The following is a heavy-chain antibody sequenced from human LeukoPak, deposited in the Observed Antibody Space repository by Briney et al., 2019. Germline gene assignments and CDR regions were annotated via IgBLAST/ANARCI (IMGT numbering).Heavy chain of an antibody. D-gene: IGHD6-19*01. CDR2: ISHDDKNR. CDR1: GFTFTSYA. Sequence: GGSLRLSCAASGFTFTSYAFHWVRQAPGKGLEWVTVISHDDKNRYYADSVKGRFTISRDNSKDTVYLQMNSLRVEDTAVYFCVRDRDTSGWLYWGQGTLVTVSS. J-gene: IGHJ4*02. CDR3: VRDRDTSGWLY. V-gene: IGHV3-30*04.